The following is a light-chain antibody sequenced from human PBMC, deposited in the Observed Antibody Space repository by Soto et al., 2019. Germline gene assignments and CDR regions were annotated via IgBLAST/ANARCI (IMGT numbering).Light chain of an antibody. J-gene: IGKJ4*01. CDR3: QQYGSSPPLT. V-gene: IGKV3-20*01. Sequence: EIVLTQSPGTLSSSPGERATLSCRASQSVRSSYLAWYQQKPGQAPRLLIYGASSRATGIPDRFSGSGSGTDFTITISRLEPEDFAVYYCQQYGSSPPLTFGGGTKVEIK. CDR2: GAS. CDR1: QSVRSSY.